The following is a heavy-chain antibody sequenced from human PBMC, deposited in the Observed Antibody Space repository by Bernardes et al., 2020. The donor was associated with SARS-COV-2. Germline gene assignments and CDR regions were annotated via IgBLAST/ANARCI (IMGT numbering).Heavy chain of an antibody. CDR1: GFNFSGSA. CDR2: IRSKPNGYAT. J-gene: IGHJ4*02. Sequence: GGSLRLSCAASGFNFSGSAIQWVRQPSGKGLAWIGRIRSKPNGYATTYAASLKGRFVISRDDSRNTAYLQIHSLKIEDTAVYYCTGDYLYWDQGTLVSVSS. V-gene: IGHV3-73*01. CDR3: TGDYLY. D-gene: IGHD4-17*01.